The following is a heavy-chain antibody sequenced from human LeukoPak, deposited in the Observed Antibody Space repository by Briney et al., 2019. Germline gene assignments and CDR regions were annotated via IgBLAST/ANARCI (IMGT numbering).Heavy chain of an antibody. J-gene: IGHJ4*02. Sequence: GRSLRLSCAAPGFTFSSYGMHWVRQAPGKGLEGVAVISYDGSNKYYADSVKGRFTISRDNSKNTLYLQMNSLRAEDTAVYYCAKAMYIVVVPAAIDYWGQGTLVTVSS. CDR3: AKAMYIVVVPAAIDY. V-gene: IGHV3-30*18. CDR1: GFTFSSYG. D-gene: IGHD2-2*01. CDR2: ISYDGSNK.